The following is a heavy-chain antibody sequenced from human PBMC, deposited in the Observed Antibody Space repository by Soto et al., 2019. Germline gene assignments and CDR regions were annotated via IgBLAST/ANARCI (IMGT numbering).Heavy chain of an antibody. CDR3: ARDNEPIVATSSEVTMGYFDL. D-gene: IGHD5-12*01. J-gene: IGHJ2*01. CDR2: IYYSGNT. CDR1: GGSLSSGDYY. V-gene: IGHV4-31*03. Sequence: QVLLQESGPGLVKPSQTLSLTCTVSGGSLSSGDYYWTWIRQHPGKGLEWFGYIYYSGNTYYNPSLKIRVSISVDTSKNQFYLKLNSVTAADTALYYCARDNEPIVATSSEVTMGYFDLWGRGTLVTVSS.